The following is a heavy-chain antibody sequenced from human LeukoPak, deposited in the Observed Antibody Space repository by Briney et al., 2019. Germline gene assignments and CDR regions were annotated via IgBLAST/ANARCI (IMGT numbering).Heavy chain of an antibody. J-gene: IGHJ4*02. CDR3: ARLPHYDSIFDS. D-gene: IGHD3-22*01. Sequence: GESLKISCKASGYRFASYWIAWVRQMPGKGLECMGIIYPPDSETIYSPSFQGQVTISADESISTAYLQWSSLKALDTAMYFCARLPHYDSIFDSWVQGTLVTVSS. CDR2: IYPPDSET. V-gene: IGHV5-51*01. CDR1: GYRFASYW.